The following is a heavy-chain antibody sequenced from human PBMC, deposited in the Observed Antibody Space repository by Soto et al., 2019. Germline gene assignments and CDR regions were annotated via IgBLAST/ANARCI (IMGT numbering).Heavy chain of an antibody. V-gene: IGHV4-59*01. CDR3: ARVSNGSGSYGY. CDR1: GGSISSYY. D-gene: IGHD3-10*01. J-gene: IGHJ4*02. Sequence: SETLSLTCTVSGGSISSYYWSWIRQPPGKGLEWIGYIYYSGSTNYNPSLKSRVTISVDTSKNQFSLKLSSVTATDTAVYYCARVSNGSGSYGYWGQGTLVTVSS. CDR2: IYYSGST.